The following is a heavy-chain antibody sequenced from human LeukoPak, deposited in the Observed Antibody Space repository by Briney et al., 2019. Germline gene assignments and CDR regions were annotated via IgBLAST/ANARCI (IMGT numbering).Heavy chain of an antibody. Sequence: SETLSLTCTVSGGSISSSYWSWIRQPPGKGLEWIGYIYNSGNTNYNPSLESRITISVDTSKNQFSLKLSSVTAADTAVYYCARGLGDYVEDWYFDLWGRGTLVTVSS. V-gene: IGHV4-59*01. J-gene: IGHJ2*01. CDR2: IYNSGNT. D-gene: IGHD4-17*01. CDR3: ARGLGDYVEDWYFDL. CDR1: GGSISSSY.